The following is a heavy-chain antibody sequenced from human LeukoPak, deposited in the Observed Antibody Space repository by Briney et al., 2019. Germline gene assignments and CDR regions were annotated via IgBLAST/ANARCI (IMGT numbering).Heavy chain of an antibody. CDR3: AKRGVVIRVILVGFHKEAYYFES. D-gene: IGHD3/OR15-3a*01. J-gene: IGHJ4*02. CDR2: ISDSGGST. V-gene: IGHV3-23*01. CDR1: GITLSNYG. Sequence: GGSLRLSCAVSGITLSNYGLSWVRQAPGKGLEWVAGISDSGGSTKYADSVKGRFTIARDNRKNTLYLQMNSLRAEDTAVYFCAKRGVVIRVILVGFHKEAYYFESWGQGALVTVSS.